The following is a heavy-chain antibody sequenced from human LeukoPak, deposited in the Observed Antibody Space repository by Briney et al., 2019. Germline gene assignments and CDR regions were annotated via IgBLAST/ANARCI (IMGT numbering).Heavy chain of an antibody. CDR1: GYTFTSHG. J-gene: IGHJ4*02. V-gene: IGHV1-18*01. CDR2: ISANNGDT. Sequence: ASVKVSCKTSGYTFTSHGISWVRQAPGEGLEWMGWISANNGDTNYAQKMQGRLTTTTDTSTSTAYMELRSLSYDDTATYYCARDWPTVIADYWGQGTLVTVSS. CDR3: ARDWPTVIADY. D-gene: IGHD4-11*01.